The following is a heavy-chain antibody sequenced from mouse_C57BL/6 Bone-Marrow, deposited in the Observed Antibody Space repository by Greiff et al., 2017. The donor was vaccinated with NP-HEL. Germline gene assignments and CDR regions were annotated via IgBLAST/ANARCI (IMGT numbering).Heavy chain of an antibody. CDR3: TTGYFDV. CDR1: GFNIKDDY. Sequence: EVQLQQSGAELVRPGASVKLSCTASGFNIKDDYMHWVKQRPGQGLEWIGWIDPENGDTEYASKFQGKATITADTSSNTAYLQLSSLTSEDTAVYYCTTGYFDVWGTGTTVTVSS. J-gene: IGHJ1*03. CDR2: IDPENGDT. V-gene: IGHV14-4*01.